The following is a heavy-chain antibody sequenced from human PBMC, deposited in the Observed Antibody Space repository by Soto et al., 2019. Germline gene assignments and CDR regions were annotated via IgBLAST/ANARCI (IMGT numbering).Heavy chain of an antibody. Sequence: GGSLRLSCAASGFTFDTYWIHWVRQAPGKGLAWVSGINSDGRSTTYADSVKGRFTISRDNAKNSLYLQMNSLRAEDTAVYYCAKEYGRLDYWGQGTLVTVSS. V-gene: IGHV3-74*01. CDR1: GFTFDTYW. CDR3: AKEYGRLDY. CDR2: INSDGRST. J-gene: IGHJ4*02. D-gene: IGHD4-17*01.